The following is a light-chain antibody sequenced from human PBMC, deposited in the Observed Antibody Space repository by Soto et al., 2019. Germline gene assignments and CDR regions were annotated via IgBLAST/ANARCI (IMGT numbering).Light chain of an antibody. V-gene: IGKV3-20*01. Sequence: EIVLTQSPGTLSLSPGERATFSCRASQSVSSYLAWYQQKPGQAPRVLIYGSSSRATGIPDRFSSSGSGTDFTLTITRLQPEDFAVYYCQQYGSSPSTFGGGTKVEIK. CDR3: QQYGSSPST. J-gene: IGKJ4*01. CDR2: GSS. CDR1: QSVSSY.